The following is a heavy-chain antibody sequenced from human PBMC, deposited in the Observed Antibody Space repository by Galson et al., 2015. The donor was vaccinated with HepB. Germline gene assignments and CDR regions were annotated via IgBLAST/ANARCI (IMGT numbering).Heavy chain of an antibody. CDR2: IDPSDSYT. J-gene: IGHJ5*02. CDR3: ARHPLYCSGGSCYWFDP. V-gene: IGHV5-10-1*01. CDR1: GYSFTSYW. Sequence: QSGAEVKKPGESLRISCKGSGYSFTSYWISWVRQMPGKGLEWMGRIDPSDSYTNYSPSFQGHVTISADKSISTACLQWSSLKASDTAMYYCARHPLYCSGGSCYWFDPWGQGTLVTVSS. D-gene: IGHD2-15*01.